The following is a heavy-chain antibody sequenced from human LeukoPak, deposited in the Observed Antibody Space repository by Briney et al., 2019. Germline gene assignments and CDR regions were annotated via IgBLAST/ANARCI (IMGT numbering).Heavy chain of an antibody. Sequence: ASVKVSCKASGYTFTTYGISWVRQAPGQGLERMGGIIPIFGTTNYARKFRGRVTLTADKSTRTAYMELSSLRSEDTAVYYCARDNDSRDPPHFDYWGQGTLVTVSS. D-gene: IGHD3-16*01. CDR1: GYTFTTYG. V-gene: IGHV1-69*06. J-gene: IGHJ4*02. CDR2: IIPIFGTT. CDR3: ARDNDSRDPPHFDY.